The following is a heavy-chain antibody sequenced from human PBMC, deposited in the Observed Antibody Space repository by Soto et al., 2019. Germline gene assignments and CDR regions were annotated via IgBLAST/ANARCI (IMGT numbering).Heavy chain of an antibody. CDR2: IHWDDDK. D-gene: IGHD3-3*01. CDR3: ARAVYFYANTYYYCGMDF. CDR1: GFSLSTSGMC. Sequence: SGPTLVNPTHTLTLTCTFSGFSLSTSGMCVSWIRQPPGKALECLELIHWDDDKYYSTSLKTRLPISKDPSTNPVVLTKTNMDPVDTATYYYARAVYFYANTYYYCGMDFWGQGTSVTGSS. J-gene: IGHJ6*02. V-gene: IGHV2-70*01.